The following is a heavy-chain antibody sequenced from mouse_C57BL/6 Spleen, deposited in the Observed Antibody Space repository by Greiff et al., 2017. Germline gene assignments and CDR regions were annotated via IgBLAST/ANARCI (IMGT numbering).Heavy chain of an antibody. V-gene: IGHV1-76*01. CDR2: IYPGSGNT. CDR1: GYTFTDYY. J-gene: IGHJ4*01. CDR3: ATMIRNYYAMDY. Sequence: SGAELVRPGASVKLSCKASGYTFTDYYINWVKQRPGQGLEWIARIYPGSGNTYYNEKFKGKATLTAEKSSSTAYMQLSSLTSEDSAVYFCATMIRNYYAMDYWGQGTSVTVSS. D-gene: IGHD2-4*01.